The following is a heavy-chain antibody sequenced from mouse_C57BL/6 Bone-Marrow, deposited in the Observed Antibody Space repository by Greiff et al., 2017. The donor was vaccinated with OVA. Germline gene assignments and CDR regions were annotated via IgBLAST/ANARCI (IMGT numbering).Heavy chain of an antibody. CDR2: ISYDGSN. J-gene: IGHJ4*01. Sequence: VQLQQSGPGLVKPSQSLSLTCSVTGYSITSGYYWNWIRQSPGNKLEWMGYISYDGSNNYNPSLKNRISITRDTSKNQFFLKLNSVTTEDTATYYCARGGLPGDYAMDYWGQGTSVTVSS. CDR1: GYSITSGYY. D-gene: IGHD2-4*01. CDR3: ARGGLPGDYAMDY. V-gene: IGHV3-6*01.